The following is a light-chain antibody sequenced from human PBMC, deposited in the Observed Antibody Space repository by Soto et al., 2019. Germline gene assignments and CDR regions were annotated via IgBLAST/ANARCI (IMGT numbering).Light chain of an antibody. CDR1: SSNIGAGYD. V-gene: IGLV1-40*01. Sequence: QSVLTQPPSVSGAPGQRVTISCTGSSSNIGAGYDVHWYQQLPGTAPKLLIYGNSNRPSGVPDRFSGSKSGTSASLAITGLQAEDEADYYCQSYDGSLRVFGTGTKLTVL. CDR3: QSYDGSLRV. J-gene: IGLJ1*01. CDR2: GNS.